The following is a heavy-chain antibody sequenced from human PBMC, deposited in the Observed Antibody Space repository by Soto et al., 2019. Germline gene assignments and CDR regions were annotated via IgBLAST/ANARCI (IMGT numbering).Heavy chain of an antibody. CDR2: IKTDGSST. J-gene: IGHJ4*02. Sequence: EVQLVESGGDLVQPGGSLRLSCAASGFTFSGYWMHWVRQAPGKGLVWVARIKTDGSSTDYADSVRGRFTISRDNAKNTLYLQMNSLRAEDTSVYYCLRSYDFWGQGTLVTVSS. CDR3: LRSYDF. V-gene: IGHV3-74*01. CDR1: GFTFSGYW.